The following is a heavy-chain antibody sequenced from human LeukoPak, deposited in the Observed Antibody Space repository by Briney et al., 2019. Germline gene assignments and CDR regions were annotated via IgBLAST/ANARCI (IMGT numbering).Heavy chain of an antibody. CDR1: GFTFSSYS. V-gene: IGHV3-21*01. J-gene: IGHJ4*02. CDR3: ARERYHDSSLDY. CDR2: ISSSSSYI. D-gene: IGHD3-22*01. Sequence: GGSLRLSCAASGFTFSSYSMNWVRRAPGKGLEWVSSISSSSSYIYYADSVKGRFTLSRDNAKNSLYLQMNSLRAEDTAVYYCARERYHDSSLDYWGQGILVTVSS.